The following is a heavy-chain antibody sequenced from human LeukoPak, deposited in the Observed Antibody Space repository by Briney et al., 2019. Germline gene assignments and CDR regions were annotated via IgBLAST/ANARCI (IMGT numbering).Heavy chain of an antibody. CDR3: ASSGYSSGYYYYMDV. J-gene: IGHJ6*03. V-gene: IGHV1-2*02. CDR1: GYTFTGYY. CDR2: INPNSGGT. Sequence: GASVKVSCKASGYTFTGYYMHWVRQASGQGLEWMGWINPNSGGTNYAQKFQGRVTMTRDTSISTAYMELSRLRSDDTAVYYCASSGYSSGYYYYMDVWGKGTTVTVSS. D-gene: IGHD6-25*01.